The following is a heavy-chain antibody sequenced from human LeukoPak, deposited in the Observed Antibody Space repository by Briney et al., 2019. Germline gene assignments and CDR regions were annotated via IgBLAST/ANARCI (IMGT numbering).Heavy chain of an antibody. CDR1: GFTFSDYY. CDR2: ISSSSSTI. D-gene: IGHD2-2*01. CDR3: ARDRAYQLLSVDY. Sequence: PGGSLRLSCAASGFTFSDYYMSWIRQAPGKGLEWVSYISSSSSTIYYADSVKGRFTISRDNAKNSLYLQMNSLRAEDTAVYYCARDRAYQLLSVDYWGQGTLVTVSS. V-gene: IGHV3-11*04. J-gene: IGHJ4*02.